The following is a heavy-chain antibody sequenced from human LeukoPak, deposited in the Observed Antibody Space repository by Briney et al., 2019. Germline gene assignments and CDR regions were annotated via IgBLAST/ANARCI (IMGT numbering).Heavy chain of an antibody. V-gene: IGHV4-59*11. Sequence: PSETLSLTCTVSGGSISSHYWSWIRQPPGKGLEWIGYIYYSGSTNYNPSLKSRVTISVDTSKNQFSLKLSSVTAADTAVYYCARVNYYGSGSYYLRNWGQGTLVTVSS. CDR2: IYYSGST. J-gene: IGHJ4*02. CDR1: GGSISSHY. D-gene: IGHD3-10*01. CDR3: ARVNYYGSGSYYLRN.